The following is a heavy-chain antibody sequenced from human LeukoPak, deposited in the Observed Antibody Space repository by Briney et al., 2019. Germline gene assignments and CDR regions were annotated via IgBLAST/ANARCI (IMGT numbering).Heavy chain of an antibody. CDR2: ISSSSSYI. CDR1: GFTFSSYS. J-gene: IGHJ4*02. V-gene: IGHV3-21*01. D-gene: IGHD6-19*01. Sequence: GGSLRLSCAASGFTFSSYSMNWVRQAPGKGLEWVSSISSSSSYIYYADSVKGRFTISRDNAKNSLYLQMNSLRAEDTAVYYCARGNLLGYSSGCFDYWGQGTLVTVSS. CDR3: ARGNLLGYSSGCFDY.